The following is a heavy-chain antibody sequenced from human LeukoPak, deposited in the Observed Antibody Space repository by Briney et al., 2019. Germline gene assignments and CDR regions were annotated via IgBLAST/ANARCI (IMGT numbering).Heavy chain of an antibody. CDR1: RFTFSNYA. D-gene: IGHD6-19*01. V-gene: IGHV3-23*01. J-gene: IGHJ4*02. Sequence: PGGSLRLSCAASRFTFSNYAMTWVRQGPGKGLEWVSGISGSGDTTYYADSEKGRFTTSRDNFRNTLYLQMNSLTVADTAVYFCARESFKAVAGYLDYWGQGILVTVSS. CDR3: ARESFKAVAGYLDY. CDR2: ISGSGDTT.